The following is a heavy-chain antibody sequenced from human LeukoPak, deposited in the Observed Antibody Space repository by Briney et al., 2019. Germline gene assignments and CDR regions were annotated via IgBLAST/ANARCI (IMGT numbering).Heavy chain of an antibody. Sequence: GGSLSLSCAASGFTLSTYAMTWVRQAGGKGREWVSAKGKGGGTKYADSVKGRFTISRDNSKNTLYLQMNSLRAEDTAMYYCAKRGYYDTLTGYYPFDNWGQGTLVTVSS. D-gene: IGHD3-9*01. J-gene: IGHJ4*02. V-gene: IGHV3-23*01. CDR1: GFTLSTYA. CDR3: AKRGYYDTLTGYYPFDN. CDR2: KGKGGGT.